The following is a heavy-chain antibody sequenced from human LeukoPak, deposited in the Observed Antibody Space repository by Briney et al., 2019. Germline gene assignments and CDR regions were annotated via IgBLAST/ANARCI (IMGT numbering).Heavy chain of an antibody. V-gene: IGHV3-30*02. CDR2: IRYDGNNK. D-gene: IGHD3-10*01. Sequence: GGSLRLSCAASGFTFSSYGMHWVRQAPGKGLEWVAFIRYDGNNKYYADSVKGRFTISRDNSKNTLYLQMNSLRAEDTAVYYCAKDKDVLLWFGTLDYWGQGTLVTVSS. CDR1: GFTFSSYG. CDR3: AKDKDVLLWFGTLDY. J-gene: IGHJ4*02.